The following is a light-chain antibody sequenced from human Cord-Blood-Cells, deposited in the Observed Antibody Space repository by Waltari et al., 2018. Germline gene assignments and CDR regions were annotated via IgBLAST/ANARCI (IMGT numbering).Light chain of an antibody. CDR2: EVS. Sequence: QSALTQPPSASGSPGQSVTISCPGPSSYVGGYNYVPWYQQHPGKAPKLMIYEVSKRPSGVPDRFSGSKSGNTASLTVSGLQAEDEADYYCSSYAGSNNYVFGTGTKVTVL. CDR1: SSYVGGYNY. J-gene: IGLJ1*01. V-gene: IGLV2-8*01. CDR3: SSYAGSNNYV.